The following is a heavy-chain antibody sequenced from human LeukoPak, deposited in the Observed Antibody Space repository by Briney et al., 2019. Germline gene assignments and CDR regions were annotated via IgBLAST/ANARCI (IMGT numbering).Heavy chain of an antibody. D-gene: IGHD2-2*01. CDR2: ISGSGGST. V-gene: IGHV3-23*01. J-gene: IGHJ3*02. CDR3: ARIYCSSTSCNDAFDI. Sequence: GGSLRLSCAASGFTFSSYAMSWVRQAPGKGLEWVSAISGSGGSTYYADSVKGRFTISRDNSKNTLYLQMNSPRAEDTAVYYCARIYCSSTSCNDAFDIWGQGTMVTVSS. CDR1: GFTFSSYA.